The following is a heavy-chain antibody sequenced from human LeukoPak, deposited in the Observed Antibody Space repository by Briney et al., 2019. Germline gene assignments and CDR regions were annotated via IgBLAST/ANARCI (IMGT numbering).Heavy chain of an antibody. CDR3: ARAFGIAAAKAPYSWFDP. J-gene: IGHJ5*02. CDR2: INPSGGST. D-gene: IGHD6-13*01. CDR1: GYTFTSYY. V-gene: IGHV1-46*01. Sequence: ASVKVSCKASGYTFTSYYMHWVRQAPGQGLEWMGIINPSGGSTSYAQKLQGRVTMTTDTSTSTAYMELRSLRSDDTAVYYCARAFGIAAAKAPYSWFDPWGQGTLVTVSS.